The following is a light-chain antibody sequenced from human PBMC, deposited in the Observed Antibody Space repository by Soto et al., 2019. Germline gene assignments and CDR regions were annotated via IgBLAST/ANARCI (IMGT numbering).Light chain of an antibody. Sequence: QLVLTQPPSASGTPGQRVTISCSGSSSNIGSNTVHWYQQPPGTSPKLLIYSNNQRPSGVPDRFSGSKSGTSASLAISWLQAEDEADYYCAAWDDSLNGVEFCGGTKLTVL. CDR2: SNN. V-gene: IGLV1-44*01. CDR3: AAWDDSLNGVE. CDR1: SSNIGSNT. J-gene: IGLJ2*01.